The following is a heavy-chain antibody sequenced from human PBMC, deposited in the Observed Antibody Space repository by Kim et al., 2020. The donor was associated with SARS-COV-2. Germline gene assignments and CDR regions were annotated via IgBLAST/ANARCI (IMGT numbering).Heavy chain of an antibody. Sequence: GGSLRLSCAASGFTFSSYSMNWVRQAPGKGLEWVSYISSSSSTIYYADSVKGRFTISRDNAKNSLYLQMNSLRDEDTAVYYCARDGVTIFGVVMRAFDIWGQGTMVTVSS. CDR2: ISSSSSTI. J-gene: IGHJ3*02. D-gene: IGHD3-3*01. V-gene: IGHV3-48*02. CDR3: ARDGVTIFGVVMRAFDI. CDR1: GFTFSSYS.